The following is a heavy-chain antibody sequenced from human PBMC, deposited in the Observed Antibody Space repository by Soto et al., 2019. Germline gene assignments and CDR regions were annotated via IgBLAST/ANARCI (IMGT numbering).Heavy chain of an antibody. J-gene: IGHJ6*02. Sequence: QVQLVQSGAEMKEPGSSVKVSCKTSGGTFSSSAISWLRQAPGQGLEWMGGIIPLFRTPDYAQKFQGRVTKAADESTSTAYMELSILRSEDTAVYYCARDNDRLQLGGNYYYILDVWGQGTTITVSS. CDR1: GGTFSSSA. D-gene: IGHD4-4*01. CDR3: ARDNDRLQLGGNYYYILDV. CDR2: IIPLFRTP. V-gene: IGHV1-69*12.